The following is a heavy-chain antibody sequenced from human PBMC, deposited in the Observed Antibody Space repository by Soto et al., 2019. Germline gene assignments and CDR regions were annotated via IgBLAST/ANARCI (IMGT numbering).Heavy chain of an antibody. V-gene: IGHV3-53*01. J-gene: IGHJ4*02. D-gene: IGHD3-10*01. CDR3: AKDGRGSGSHYNSFGY. Sequence: EVQLVESGGGLIQPGGSLKLSCAASGFTVGNNYMSWVRQAPGKGLEWVSLIYSTGTTKYADAGKGRFTVSRANAKNTLYLQMNSLRAEDTAVYYCAKDGRGSGSHYNSFGYWGQGTLVTVSS. CDR2: IYSTGTT. CDR1: GFTVGNNY.